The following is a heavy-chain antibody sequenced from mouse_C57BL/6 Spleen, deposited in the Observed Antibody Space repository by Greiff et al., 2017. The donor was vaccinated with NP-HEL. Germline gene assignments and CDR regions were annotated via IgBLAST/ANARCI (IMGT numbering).Heavy chain of an antibody. CDR2: IDPETGGT. Sequence: QVQLQQSGAELVRPGASVTLSCKASGYTFTDYEMHWVKQTPVHGLEWIGAIDPETGGTAYNQKFKGKAILTADKSSSTAYMELRSLTSEDSAVYYCTRKKTYYGSSYEEDYFDYWGQGTTLTVSS. J-gene: IGHJ2*01. CDR3: TRKKTYYGSSYEEDYFDY. V-gene: IGHV1-15*01. D-gene: IGHD1-1*01. CDR1: GYTFTDYE.